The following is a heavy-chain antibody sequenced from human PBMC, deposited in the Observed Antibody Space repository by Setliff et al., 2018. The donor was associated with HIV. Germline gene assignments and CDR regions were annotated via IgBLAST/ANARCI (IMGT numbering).Heavy chain of an antibody. Sequence: ASVKVSCKASGYSFTFYGLHWVRQAPGQGLEWMGWVSVYNGNTKYAENFQDRLTLTTDASTGTGFMELRILRSDDTAVYYCATPGVGVGAFDIWGRGTMVTVSS. CDR1: GYSFTFYG. CDR2: VSVYNGNT. V-gene: IGHV1-18*04. J-gene: IGHJ3*02. CDR3: ATPGVGVGAFDI. D-gene: IGHD1-26*01.